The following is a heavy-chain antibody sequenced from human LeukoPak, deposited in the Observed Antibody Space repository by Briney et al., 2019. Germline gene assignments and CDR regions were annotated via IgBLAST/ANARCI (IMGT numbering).Heavy chain of an antibody. D-gene: IGHD3-10*01. Sequence: ASVKLSFKASGSAFTGCYIHWVRHAPGQGLEWMGWFNPNSGGTNYSQKFPGRVTMTRDTSISTAYMELSRLRSDDTAVYYCAREEILLWYGELFDWGQGTLVTVSS. CDR1: GSAFTGCY. CDR2: FNPNSGGT. CDR3: AREEILLWYGELFD. J-gene: IGHJ4*02. V-gene: IGHV1-2*02.